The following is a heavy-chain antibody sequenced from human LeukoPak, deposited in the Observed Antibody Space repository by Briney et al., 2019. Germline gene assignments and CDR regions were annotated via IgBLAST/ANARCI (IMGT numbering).Heavy chain of an antibody. V-gene: IGHV4-34*01. Sequence: PSETLSLTCAVYGGSFSGYYWRWIRQPPGKGLEWIGKINHSGSTNYNPSLKSRVTISVDTSKNQFSLKLSSVTAADTAVYYCARVGDYGDFRIDSWGQGTPVTVSS. CDR3: ARVGDYGDFRIDS. CDR2: INHSGST. CDR1: GGSFSGYY. D-gene: IGHD4-17*01. J-gene: IGHJ4*02.